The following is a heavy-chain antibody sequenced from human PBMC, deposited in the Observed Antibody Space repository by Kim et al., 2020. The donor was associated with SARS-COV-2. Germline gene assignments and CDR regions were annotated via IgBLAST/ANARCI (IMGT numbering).Heavy chain of an antibody. J-gene: IGHJ4*02. V-gene: IGHV1-69*01. D-gene: IGHD6-6*01. Sequence: KFQGRVPITADESTSTAYMELSSLRSEDTAVYYCARSRYSSSPEYYFDYWGQGTLVTVSS. CDR3: ARSRYSSSPEYYFDY.